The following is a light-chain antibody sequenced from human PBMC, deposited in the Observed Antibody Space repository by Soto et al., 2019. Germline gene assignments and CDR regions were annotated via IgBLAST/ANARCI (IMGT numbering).Light chain of an antibody. CDR1: QTIIGY. CDR2: AAS. Sequence: DIQMTQSPSSLSASVGDRVTITCRSSQTIIGYLNWYQQKPGKAPQLLFYAASILQSGVPSRFRGSGFGTDFTLTISSLQPEDFASYFCQQSHSYPRTFGQGTKVEIK. V-gene: IGKV1-39*01. CDR3: QQSHSYPRT. J-gene: IGKJ1*01.